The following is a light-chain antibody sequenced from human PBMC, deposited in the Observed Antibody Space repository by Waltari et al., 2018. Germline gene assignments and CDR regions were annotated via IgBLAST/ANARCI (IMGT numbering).Light chain of an antibody. CDR1: QSVGSSS. V-gene: IGKV3-20*01. CDR2: RAS. J-gene: IGKJ1*01. CDR3: QQHGTLPAT. Sequence: EIVLTQSPGTASLSPGERVTLSCRASQSVGSSSLAWYQQKPGQAPRLVIYRASRRATGSPDRFRGSGSGTDFSLTISRLEHEEFEVYYCQQHGTLPATFGQGTKVEIK.